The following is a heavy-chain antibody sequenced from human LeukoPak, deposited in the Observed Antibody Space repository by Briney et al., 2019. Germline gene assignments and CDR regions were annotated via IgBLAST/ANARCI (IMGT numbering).Heavy chain of an antibody. J-gene: IGHJ4*02. CDR2: ISTSSSYT. D-gene: IGHD3-22*01. Sequence: PGGSLRLSCAASGFTFSDYYMSWIRQAPGKGLEWVSYISTSSSYTNYADSVKGRFTISRDNAKNSLYLQMNSLRAEDTAAYYCARVSSDAGYYFPDYWGQGTLVTVSS. CDR3: ARVSSDAGYYFPDY. CDR1: GFTFSDYY. V-gene: IGHV3-11*06.